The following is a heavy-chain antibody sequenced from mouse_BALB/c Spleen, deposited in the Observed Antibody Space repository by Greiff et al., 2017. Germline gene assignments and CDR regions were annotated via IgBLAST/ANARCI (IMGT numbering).Heavy chain of an antibody. CDR2: IDPANGNT. V-gene: IGHV14-3*02. J-gene: IGHJ4*01. CDR3: ARGYYDYDVEYYYAMDY. Sequence: VQLQQSGAELVKPGASVKLSCTASGFNIKDTYMHWVKQRPEQGLEWIGRIDPANGNTKFDPKFQGKATITADTSSNTAYLQLSSLTSEDTAVYYCARGYYDYDVEYYYAMDYWGQGTSVTVSS. CDR1: GFNIKDTY. D-gene: IGHD2-4*01.